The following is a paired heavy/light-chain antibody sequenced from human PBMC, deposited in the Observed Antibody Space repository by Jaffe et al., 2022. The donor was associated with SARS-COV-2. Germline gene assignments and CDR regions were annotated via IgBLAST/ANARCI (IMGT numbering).Light chain of an antibody. Sequence: QSALTQPASVSGSPGQSITISCTGTSSDVGSYNLVSWYQQHPGKAPKLMIYEGSKRPSGVSNRFSGSKSGNTASLTISGLQAEDEADYYCCSYAGSSTSYVFGTGTKVTVL. CDR1: SSDVGSYNL. V-gene: IGLV2-23*01. CDR2: EGS. J-gene: IGLJ1*01. CDR3: CSYAGSSTSYV.
Heavy chain of an antibody. CDR2: IYYSGST. J-gene: IGHJ3*02. D-gene: IGHD3-22*01. CDR1: GGSISSSSYY. Sequence: QLQLQESGPGLVKPSETLSLTCTVSGGSISSSSYYWGWIRQPPGKGLEWIGSIYYSGSTYYNPSLKSRVTISVDTSKNQFSLKLSSVTAADTAVYYCARDYDYYDSSGYYLRGAFDIWGQGTMVTVSS. CDR3: ARDYDYYDSSGYYLRGAFDI. V-gene: IGHV4-39*02.